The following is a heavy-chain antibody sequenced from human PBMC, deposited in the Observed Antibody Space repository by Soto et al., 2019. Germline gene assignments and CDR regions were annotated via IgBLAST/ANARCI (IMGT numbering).Heavy chain of an antibody. CDR1: GGTFSSYT. Sequence: QVQLVQSGAEVKKPGSSVKVSCKASGGTFSSYTISWVRQAPGQGVEWMGRIIPILGIANYAQKFQGRVTITADKSTSTAYMELSSLRSEDTAVYYCARDMIPSAAGTGNWFDPWGQGTLVTVSS. V-gene: IGHV1-69*08. J-gene: IGHJ5*02. D-gene: IGHD6-13*01. CDR3: ARDMIPSAAGTGNWFDP. CDR2: IIPILGIA.